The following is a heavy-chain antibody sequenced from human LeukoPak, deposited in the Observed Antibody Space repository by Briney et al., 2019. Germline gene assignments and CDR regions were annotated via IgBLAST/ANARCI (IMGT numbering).Heavy chain of an antibody. J-gene: IGHJ5*02. CDR2: IYYSGST. V-gene: IGHV4-59*01. CDR1: GGSISSYY. D-gene: IGHD2-15*01. Sequence: SETLSLTCTVSGGSISSYYWSWIRQPPGKGLEWIGYIYYSGSTNYNPSLKSRVTISVDTSKNQFSLKLSSVTAADTAVYYCAREVGVAATSTPNRFDPWGRGTLVTVSS. CDR3: AREVGVAATSTPNRFDP.